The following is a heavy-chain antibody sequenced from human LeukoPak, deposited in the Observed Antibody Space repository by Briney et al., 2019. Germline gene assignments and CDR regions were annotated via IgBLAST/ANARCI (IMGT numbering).Heavy chain of an antibody. D-gene: IGHD1-26*01. J-gene: IGHJ4*02. CDR2: IIPIFGTA. V-gene: IGHV1-69*05. CDR3: ARGGSYYDPIPSFDY. Sequence: SVKVSCKASGGTFSSYAISWVRQAPGQGLEWMGGIIPIFGTANYAQKFQGRVTMTRDMSTSTVYMELSSLRSEDTAVYYCARGGSYYDPIPSFDYWGQGALVTVSS. CDR1: GGTFSSYA.